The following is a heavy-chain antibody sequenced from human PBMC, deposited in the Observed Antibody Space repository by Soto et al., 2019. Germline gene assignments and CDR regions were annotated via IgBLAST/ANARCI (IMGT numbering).Heavy chain of an antibody. CDR1: GFTFSSYA. Sequence: PGGSLRLSCAASGFTFSSYAMSWVRQAPGKGLEWVAVISGSGSNKYYADSVKGRFTISRDNSKNTLYLQMNSLRAEDTAVYYCAKVMVLVGSGAIDYWGQGTLVTVSS. V-gene: IGHV3-23*01. J-gene: IGHJ4*02. CDR3: AKVMVLVGSGAIDY. D-gene: IGHD3-10*01. CDR2: ISGSGSNK.